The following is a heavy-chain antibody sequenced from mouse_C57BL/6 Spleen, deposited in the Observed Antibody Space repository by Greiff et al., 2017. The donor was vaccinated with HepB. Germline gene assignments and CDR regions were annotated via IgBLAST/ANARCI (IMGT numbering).Heavy chain of an antibody. Sequence: QVQLQQSGAELVKPGASVKLSCKASGYTFTSYWMHWVKQRPGRGLEWIGRIDPNSGGTKYNEKFKSKATLTVDKPSSTAYMQLSSLTSEDSAVYYCARDDLGTTVVARFDYWGQGTTLTVSS. CDR2: IDPNSGGT. CDR3: ARDDLGTTVVARFDY. CDR1: GYTFTSYW. V-gene: IGHV1-72*01. D-gene: IGHD1-1*01. J-gene: IGHJ2*01.